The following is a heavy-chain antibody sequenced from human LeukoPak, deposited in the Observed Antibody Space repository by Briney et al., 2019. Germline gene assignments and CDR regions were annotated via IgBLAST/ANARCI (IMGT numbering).Heavy chain of an antibody. J-gene: IGHJ4*02. CDR3: AKDDGGYSPFDY. CDR1: GGSINIYY. D-gene: IGHD2-21*02. Sequence: SETLSLTCIVSGGSINIYYWNWIRQPAGKGLEWIGRIYSSGSTNYNPSLKSRVTMSVDTPKNQFSLKLSSVTAADTAVYCCAKDDGGYSPFDYWGQGILVTVSS. CDR2: IYSSGST. V-gene: IGHV4-4*07.